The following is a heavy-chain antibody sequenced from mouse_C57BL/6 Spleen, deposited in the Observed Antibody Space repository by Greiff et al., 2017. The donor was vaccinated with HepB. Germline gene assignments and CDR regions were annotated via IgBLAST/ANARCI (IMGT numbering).Heavy chain of an antibody. V-gene: IGHV5-6*01. Sequence: EVKLVESGGDLVKPGGSLKLSCAASGFTFSSYGMSWVRQTPDKRLEWVATISSGGSYTYYPDSVKGRFTISRDNAKNTLYLQMSSLKSEDTAMYYCARQGTGTDWYFDVWGTGTTVTVSS. CDR2: ISSGGSYT. CDR3: ARQGTGTDWYFDV. CDR1: GFTFSSYG. D-gene: IGHD4-1*01. J-gene: IGHJ1*03.